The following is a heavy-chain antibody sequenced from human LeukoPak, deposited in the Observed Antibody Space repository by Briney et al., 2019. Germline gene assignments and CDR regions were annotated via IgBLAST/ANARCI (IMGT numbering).Heavy chain of an antibody. Sequence: PSETLFLTCTVSGGSISSSSYYWGWIRQPPGKGLEWIGSIYYSGSTYYNPSLKSRVTISVDTSKNQFSLKLSSVTAADTAVYYCARGRGGYCSSTSCLEIDAFDIWGQGTMVTVSS. CDR1: GGSISSSSYY. J-gene: IGHJ3*02. CDR3: ARGRGGYCSSTSCLEIDAFDI. CDR2: IYYSGST. V-gene: IGHV4-39*07. D-gene: IGHD2-2*01.